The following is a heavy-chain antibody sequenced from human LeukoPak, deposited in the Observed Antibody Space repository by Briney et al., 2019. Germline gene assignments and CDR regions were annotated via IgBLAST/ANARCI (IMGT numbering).Heavy chain of an antibody. CDR2: IYYSGST. V-gene: IGHV4-59*08. Sequence: SETLSLTCTVSGGSISSYYWSWIRQPPGKGLEWIGYIYYSGSTNYNPSLKSRVTISVDTSKNQFSLKLSSVPAADTAVYYCASFSIFPGMDVWGQGTTVTVSS. D-gene: IGHD3-3*01. J-gene: IGHJ6*02. CDR1: GGSISSYY. CDR3: ASFSIFPGMDV.